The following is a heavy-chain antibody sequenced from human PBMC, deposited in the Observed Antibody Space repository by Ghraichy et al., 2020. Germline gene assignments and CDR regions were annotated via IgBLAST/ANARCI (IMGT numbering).Heavy chain of an antibody. V-gene: IGHV4-34*01. D-gene: IGHD4-11*01. Sequence: ESLNISCAVYGGSFSAYYWSWIRQPPGKGLEWIGEINHSGSTNYNPSLKSRVTISVDTSKNQFSLRLSSVTAADTAVYYCARDMTTVYYYALDVWGQGTTVTVSS. CDR1: GGSFSAYY. CDR2: INHSGST. CDR3: ARDMTTVYYYALDV. J-gene: IGHJ6*02.